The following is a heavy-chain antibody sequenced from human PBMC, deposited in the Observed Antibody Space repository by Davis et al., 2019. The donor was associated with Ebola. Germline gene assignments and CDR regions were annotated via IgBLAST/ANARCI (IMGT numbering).Heavy chain of an antibody. CDR3: AREGRNRIAVAGRYFDY. J-gene: IGHJ4*02. CDR1: GFTFSSYA. V-gene: IGHV3-30-3*01. D-gene: IGHD6-19*01. CDR2: ISYDGSNK. Sequence: PGGSLRLSCAASGFTFSSYAMHWVRQAPGKGLEWVAVISYDGSNKYYADSVKGRFTISRDNSKNTLYLQMNSLRAEDTAVYYCAREGRNRIAVAGRYFDYWGQGTLVTVSS.